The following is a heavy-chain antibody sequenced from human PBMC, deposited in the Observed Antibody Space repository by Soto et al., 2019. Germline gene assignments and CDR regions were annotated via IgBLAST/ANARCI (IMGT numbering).Heavy chain of an antibody. Sequence: SETLSLTCAVYGGSFSGYYWSWIRQPPGKGLEWIGEINHSGSTNYNPSLKSRVTISVDTSKNQFSLKLSSVTAADTAVYYCARGSTVVVIKGGFDYWGQGTLVTVSS. V-gene: IGHV4-34*01. D-gene: IGHD3-22*01. CDR3: ARGSTVVVIKGGFDY. J-gene: IGHJ4*02. CDR2: INHSGST. CDR1: GGSFSGYY.